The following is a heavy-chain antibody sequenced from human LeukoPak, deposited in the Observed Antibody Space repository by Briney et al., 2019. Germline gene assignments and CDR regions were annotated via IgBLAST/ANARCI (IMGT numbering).Heavy chain of an antibody. D-gene: IGHD6-19*01. J-gene: IGHJ6*02. Sequence: PSETLSLTCTASGGSISSSSYYWGWIRQPPGKGLEWIGSIYYSGSTYYNPSLKSRVTISVDTSKNQFSLKLSSVTAADTAVYYCARDRRSSGAYYYYYYGMDVWGQGTTVTVSS. V-gene: IGHV4-39*07. CDR2: IYYSGST. CDR1: GGSISSSSYY. CDR3: ARDRRSSGAYYYYYYGMDV.